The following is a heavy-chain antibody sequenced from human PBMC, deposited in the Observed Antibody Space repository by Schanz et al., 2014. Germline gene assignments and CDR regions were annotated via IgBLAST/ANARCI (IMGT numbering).Heavy chain of an antibody. CDR3: AREVGLYDRGWFDP. CDR1: GYTFTSYG. J-gene: IGHJ5*02. D-gene: IGHD3-22*01. V-gene: IGHV1-18*01. Sequence: QVQLLQSGAEVKKPGASVKVSCKASGYTFTSYGISWVRQAPGQGLEWMGWISPYNGNTNYAQKLQGRVTMTADTSTTTAYMELSSLRSEDTAVYYCAREVGLYDRGWFDPWGQGTLVTVSS. CDR2: ISPYNGNT.